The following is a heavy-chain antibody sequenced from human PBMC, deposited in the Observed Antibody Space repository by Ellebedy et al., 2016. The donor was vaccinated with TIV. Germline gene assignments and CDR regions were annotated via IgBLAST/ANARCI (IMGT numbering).Heavy chain of an antibody. D-gene: IGHD4-17*01. CDR2: IISIFGTA. V-gene: IGHV1-69*13. CDR1: GGTFSSYG. J-gene: IGHJ1*01. CDR3: ADYIHGDYAFQH. Sequence: SVKVSCXASGGTFSSYGLTWVRQAPGQGLEWMGGIISIFGTANYAQKFQGRVTITADESTSTGYMEMSSLRSEDTAVYYCADYIHGDYAFQHWGQGTLVTVSS.